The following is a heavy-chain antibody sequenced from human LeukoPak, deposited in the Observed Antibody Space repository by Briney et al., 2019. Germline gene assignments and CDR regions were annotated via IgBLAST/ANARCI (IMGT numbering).Heavy chain of an antibody. D-gene: IGHD2-21*02. Sequence: SETLSLTCTVSGDSISSYYWNWIRQPPGKGLEWIGYLPYSGSTNYNPSLRNRVTISVDTSKNQFSLKLSSVTAADTAVYYCARVPALRVVTTPTYFDFWGQGTLVTVSS. V-gene: IGHV4-59*01. CDR3: ARVPALRVVTTPTYFDF. CDR1: GDSISSYY. CDR2: LPYSGST. J-gene: IGHJ4*02.